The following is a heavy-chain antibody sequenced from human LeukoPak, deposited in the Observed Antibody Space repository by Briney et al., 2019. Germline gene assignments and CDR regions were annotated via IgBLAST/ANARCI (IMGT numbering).Heavy chain of an antibody. D-gene: IGHD2/OR15-2a*01. V-gene: IGHV3-7*01. CDR3: ARGPTRANSTDY. CDR2: IKQDGSEK. CDR1: RFTFSNYW. J-gene: IGHJ4*02. Sequence: GGSLRLSCGASRFTFSNYWMSWVRQAPGKGLEWVANIKQDGSEKYYVDSVKGRFTISRDNAKNSLYLQMNSLRAEDTAVYYCARGPTRANSTDYWGQGALVTVSS.